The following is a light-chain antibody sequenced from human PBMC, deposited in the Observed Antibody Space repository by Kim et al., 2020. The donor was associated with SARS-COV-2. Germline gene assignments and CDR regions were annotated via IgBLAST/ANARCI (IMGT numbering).Light chain of an antibody. CDR1: QDFNSY. Sequence: AIRITQSPSSLSASTGDRVTITCRASQDFNSYLAWYQQKPGKAPKLLIYAASTLQSGVPSRFSGSGSGTDFTLTISCLQSEDFATYYCQQYYNYPLTFGQGTKVDIK. CDR2: AAS. V-gene: IGKV1-8*01. J-gene: IGKJ1*01. CDR3: QQYYNYPLT.